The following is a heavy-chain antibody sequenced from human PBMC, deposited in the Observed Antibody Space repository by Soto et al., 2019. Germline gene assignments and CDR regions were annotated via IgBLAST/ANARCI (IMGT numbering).Heavy chain of an antibody. Sequence: SVKVSCKASGGTFSSYAISWVRQAPGQGPEWMGGIIPIFGTANYAPKFQGRVTINADESTSTAYMELSSLRSEDTAVYYCARGGYSGYDYYFAMDVWGQGTTVTVSS. J-gene: IGHJ6*02. D-gene: IGHD5-12*01. CDR3: ARGGYSGYDYYFAMDV. V-gene: IGHV1-69*13. CDR2: IIPIFGTA. CDR1: GGTFSSYA.